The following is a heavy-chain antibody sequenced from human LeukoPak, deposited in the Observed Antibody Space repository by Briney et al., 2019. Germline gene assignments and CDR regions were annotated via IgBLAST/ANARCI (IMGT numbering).Heavy chain of an antibody. CDR3: ATDRIAAAGPGY. CDR1: GYTLTELS. Sequence: ASVKVSCKVSGYTLTELSMHWVRQAPGKGLEWMGGFDPEDGETIYAQKFQGRVTMTEDTSTDTAYMELSSLRSEDTAVYYCATDRIAAAGPGYWGQGTLVTVSS. V-gene: IGHV1-24*01. D-gene: IGHD6-13*01. J-gene: IGHJ4*02. CDR2: FDPEDGET.